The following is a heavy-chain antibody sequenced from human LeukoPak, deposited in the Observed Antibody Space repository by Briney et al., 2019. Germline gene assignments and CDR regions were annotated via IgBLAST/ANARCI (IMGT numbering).Heavy chain of an antibody. D-gene: IGHD6-19*01. V-gene: IGHV4-39*01. CDR1: GGSISSSTYY. CDR2: IYYSGTT. Sequence: SETLSLTCTVSGGSISSSTYYWGWIRQPPGKGLEWIGSIYYSGTTYYNPSLKSRVTISADTSKNQFSLKLSSVTAADTAVYYCAGGRSSVLGDWGQGTLVTVSS. J-gene: IGHJ4*02. CDR3: AGGRSSVLGD.